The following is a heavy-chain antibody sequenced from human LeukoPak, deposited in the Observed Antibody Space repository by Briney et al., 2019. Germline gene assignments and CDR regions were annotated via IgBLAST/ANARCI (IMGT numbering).Heavy chain of an antibody. CDR2: IYWDDDK. J-gene: IGHJ4*02. CDR1: GFSLSTSGVG. D-gene: IGHD3-22*01. V-gene: IGHV2-5*02. Sequence: SGPTLLNPPQPLTLTCTFSGFSLSTSGVGVGWIRQPPVKALEWLALIYWDDDKRYSPSLKSRLTITNDTSKNQVVLTMTNMDPVDTATYYCAHRGYYYDSSGYYYEGYYFYYWGQGTLVTVSS. CDR3: AHRGYYYDSSGYYYEGYYFYY.